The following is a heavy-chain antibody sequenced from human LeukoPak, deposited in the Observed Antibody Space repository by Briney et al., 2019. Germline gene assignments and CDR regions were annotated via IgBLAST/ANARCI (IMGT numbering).Heavy chain of an antibody. J-gene: IGHJ4*02. CDR1: GFTFSSYA. CDR2: ISGSGGST. V-gene: IGHV3-23*01. Sequence: GGSLRLSCAASGFTFSSYAMSWVRQAPGKGLEWVSAISGSGGSTYYADSVKGRFTISRDSSKNTLYLQMNSLRTEDTAVYYCAKDPAAPGTACYFDYWGQGTLVTVSS. CDR3: AKDPAAPGTACYFDY. D-gene: IGHD6-13*01.